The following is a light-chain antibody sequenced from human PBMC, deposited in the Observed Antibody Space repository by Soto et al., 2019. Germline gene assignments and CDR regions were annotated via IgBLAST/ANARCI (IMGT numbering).Light chain of an antibody. Sequence: QSALTQPPSASGSPGQSVIISFIGTSSDVGAYNYVSWYQQHPDKAPKLMIYEVSKRPSGVPDRFSGSKSGNTASLTVSGLQAEDEADYYCSSYAGSNNLLFGGGTKLTVL. V-gene: IGLV2-8*01. CDR1: SSDVGAYNY. J-gene: IGLJ2*01. CDR3: SSYAGSNNLL. CDR2: EVS.